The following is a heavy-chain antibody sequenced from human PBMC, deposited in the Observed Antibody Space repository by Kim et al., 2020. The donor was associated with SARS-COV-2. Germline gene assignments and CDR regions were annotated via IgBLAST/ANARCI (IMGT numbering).Heavy chain of an antibody. CDR3: AAVEYYDSSVAWAFDI. CDR2: IVVGSGNT. D-gene: IGHD3-22*01. CDR1: GFTFTSSA. Sequence: SVKVSCKASGFTFTSSAVQWVRQARGQRLEWIGWIVVGSGNTNYAQKFQERVTITRDMSTSTAYMELSSLRSEDTAVYYCAAVEYYDSSVAWAFDIWGQGTMVTVSS. J-gene: IGHJ3*02. V-gene: IGHV1-58*01.